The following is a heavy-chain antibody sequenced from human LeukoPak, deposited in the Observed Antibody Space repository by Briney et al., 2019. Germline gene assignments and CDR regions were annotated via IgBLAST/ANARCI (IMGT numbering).Heavy chain of an antibody. D-gene: IGHD3-16*01. Sequence: GGSLRLSCAASGFTFSSYSMSWVRQAPGRGLQWVSAIISGVTTYYADSANGRFTLSRDKSKSTLYLQMSSLRADDTAVYYCTKGDDLGSVKAYTLDYWGQGTLVTVSS. J-gene: IGHJ4*02. CDR1: GFTFSSYS. CDR2: IISGVTT. CDR3: TKGDDLGSVKAYTLDY. V-gene: IGHV3-23*01.